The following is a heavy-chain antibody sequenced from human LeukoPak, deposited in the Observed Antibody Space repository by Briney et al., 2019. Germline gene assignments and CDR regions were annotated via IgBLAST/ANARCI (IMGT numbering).Heavy chain of an antibody. J-gene: IGHJ4*02. V-gene: IGHV3-23*01. CDR1: GFTFSTFA. CDR3: AKGLRYFDWLLMPASFDY. CDR2: IFPSGGEI. Sequence: GGSLRLSCAASGFTFSTFAMIWVRQPPGKGLEWVSSIFPSGGEIHYADSVRGRFTISRDNSKNTLYLQMNSLRAEDTAVYYCAKGLRYFDWLLMPASFDYWGQGTLVTVSS. D-gene: IGHD3-9*01.